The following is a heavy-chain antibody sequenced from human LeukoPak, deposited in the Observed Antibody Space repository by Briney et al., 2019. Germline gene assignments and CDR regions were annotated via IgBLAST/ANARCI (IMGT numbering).Heavy chain of an antibody. D-gene: IGHD4-17*01. Sequence: GGSLRLSCTGSGFTFGDHAMSWVRQAPGKGLEWVSSISSSSSYIYYADSVKGRFTISRDNAKNSLYLQMNSLRAEDTAVYYCARDQRPDYGDYVEEAFDYWGQGTLVTVSS. CDR3: ARDQRPDYGDYVEEAFDY. J-gene: IGHJ4*02. CDR2: ISSSSSYI. V-gene: IGHV3-21*01. CDR1: GFTFGDHA.